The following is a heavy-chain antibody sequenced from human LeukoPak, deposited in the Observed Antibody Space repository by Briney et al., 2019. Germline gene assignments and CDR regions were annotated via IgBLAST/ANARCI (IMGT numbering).Heavy chain of an antibody. CDR1: GFTFNSYA. CDR3: ARDIGYGMDV. V-gene: IGHV3-23*01. D-gene: IGHD2-15*01. CDR2: ISGNGGST. J-gene: IGHJ6*02. Sequence: PGGSLRLSCAASGFTFNSYAMSWVRQAPGKGLEWVSTISGNGGSTFYADSVKGRFTISRDNSKNTLYLQMNSLRAEGTAVYYCARDIGYGMDVWGQGTTVTVSS.